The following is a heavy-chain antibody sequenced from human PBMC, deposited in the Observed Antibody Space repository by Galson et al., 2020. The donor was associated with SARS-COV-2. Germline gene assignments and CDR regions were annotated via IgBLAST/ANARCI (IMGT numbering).Heavy chain of an antibody. Sequence: ETSETLSLTCTVSGYSISSDYWSWIRQPPGKGLEWIGYIYNIGSSNYNPSLKGRVTISADTSKNQFSLKLASVTAADTAVYYCAKLPGDSDYWGQGALVTVSS. V-gene: IGHV4-4*09. CDR2: IYNIGSS. CDR1: GYSISSDY. J-gene: IGHJ4*02. CDR3: AKLPGDSDY.